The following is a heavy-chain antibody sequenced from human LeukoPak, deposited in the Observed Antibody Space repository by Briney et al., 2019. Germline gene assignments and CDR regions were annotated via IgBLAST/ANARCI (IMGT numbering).Heavy chain of an antibody. V-gene: IGHV4-31*03. J-gene: IGHJ4*02. CDR1: GGSVSSGGYY. CDR3: ARFSLAGAALDY. D-gene: IGHD1-26*01. CDR2: IYYNGRT. Sequence: SETLSLTCTVSGGSVSSGGYYWSWIRQHPGKGLEWIGYIYYNGRTYYNPSLKSRVTISVDTSKNQFSLKLSSVTAADTAVYYCARFSLAGAALDYWGQGTLVTVSS.